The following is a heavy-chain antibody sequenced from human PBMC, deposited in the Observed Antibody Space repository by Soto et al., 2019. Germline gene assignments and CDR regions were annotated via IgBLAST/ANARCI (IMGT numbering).Heavy chain of an antibody. CDR3: AKDLTLFSGYDSFYFDY. CDR1: GFTFSSYV. J-gene: IGHJ4*02. D-gene: IGHD5-12*01. V-gene: IGHV3-23*01. Sequence: PGGSLRLSCAASGFTFSSYVMSWVRQAPGKGLEWVSAISGSGGSTYYADSVKGRFTISRDNSKNTLYLQMNSLRAEDTAVYYCAKDLTLFSGYDSFYFDYWGQGTLVTVSS. CDR2: ISGSGGST.